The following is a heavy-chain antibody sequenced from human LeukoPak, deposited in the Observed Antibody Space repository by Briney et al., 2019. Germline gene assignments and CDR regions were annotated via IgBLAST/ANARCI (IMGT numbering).Heavy chain of an antibody. V-gene: IGHV1-18*01. CDR3: ARETGGYSYGSDY. D-gene: IGHD5-18*01. Sequence: GASVKVSCKASGYTFTNFGISWVRQAPGQGLEWMGWISTDNGNTNYAQKFQGRVNMTTDTSTTTAYMELRSLRSDDTAVYYCARETGGYSYGSDYWGQGTLVTVSS. CDR2: ISTDNGNT. J-gene: IGHJ4*02. CDR1: GYTFTNFG.